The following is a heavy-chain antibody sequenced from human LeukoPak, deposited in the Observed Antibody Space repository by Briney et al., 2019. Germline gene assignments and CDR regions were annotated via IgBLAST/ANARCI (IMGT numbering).Heavy chain of an antibody. CDR3: ARHMGLGYTYFYPYFDY. V-gene: IGHV4-59*08. CDR2: IYYSGST. Sequence: SETLSLTCTVSGGSISSYYWSWIRQPPGKGLEWIGYIYYSGSTNYNPSLKSRVTISVDTSKNQFSLKLSSVTAADTAVYYCARHMGLGYTYFYPYFDYWGQGTLVTVSS. CDR1: GGSISSYY. D-gene: IGHD1-1*01. J-gene: IGHJ4*01.